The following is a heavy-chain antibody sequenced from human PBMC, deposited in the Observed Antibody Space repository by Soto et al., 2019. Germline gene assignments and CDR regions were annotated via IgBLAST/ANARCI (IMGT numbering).Heavy chain of an antibody. CDR3: ARDLSRYCSSTSCRDDNWFDP. CDR2: IYYSGST. D-gene: IGHD2-2*01. J-gene: IGHJ5*02. V-gene: IGHV4-59*01. CDR1: GGSISSYY. Sequence: PSETLSLTCTVSGGSISSYYWSWIRQPPGKGLEWIGYIYYSGSTNYNPSLKSRVTISVDTSKNQFSLKLSSVTAADTAVYYCARDLSRYCSSTSCRDDNWFDPWGQGTLVNVSS.